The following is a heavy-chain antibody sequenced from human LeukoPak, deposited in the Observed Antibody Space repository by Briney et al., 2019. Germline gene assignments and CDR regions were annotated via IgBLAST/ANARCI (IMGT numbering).Heavy chain of an antibody. CDR3: ARGPVRVPTYYDYVWGSYPDY. J-gene: IGHJ4*02. D-gene: IGHD3-16*02. CDR1: GFISSSYA. Sequence: RGSLRLSCEASGFISSSYAMHWVRQAPGKGLEWVADISYDGSNKYYADSVKGRFTISRDNSKNTLYLQMNSRRAEDTAVYYCARGPVRVPTYYDYVWGSYPDYWGQGTLVTVSS. CDR2: ISYDGSNK. V-gene: IGHV3-30*04.